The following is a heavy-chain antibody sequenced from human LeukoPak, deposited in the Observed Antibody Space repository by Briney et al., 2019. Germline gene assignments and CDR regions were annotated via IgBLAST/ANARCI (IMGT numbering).Heavy chain of an antibody. J-gene: IGHJ4*02. Sequence: GGSLRLSCAASGFTFDDYGMTWVRQTPGKGLEWVTTINWNGGSTAYADSVKGRFTISRDNAKNSLYLQMNSLRAEDAAVYYCAKEDCCGGRFYSLNYWGQGTLVNGSS. CDR2: INWNGGST. CDR1: GFTFDDYG. D-gene: IGHD2-15*01. CDR3: AKEDCCGGRFYSLNY. V-gene: IGHV3-20*04.